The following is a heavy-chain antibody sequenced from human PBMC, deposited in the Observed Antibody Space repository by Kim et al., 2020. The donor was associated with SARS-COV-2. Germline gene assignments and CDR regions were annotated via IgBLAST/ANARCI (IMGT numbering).Heavy chain of an antibody. CDR3: ARGGAYYDILTGYYISYYGMDG. Sequence: GGSLRLSCAASGFTFSSYAMHWVRQAPGKGLEWVAVISYDGSNKYYADSVKGRFTISRDNSKNTLYLQMNSLRAEDTAVYYCARGGAYYDILTGYYISYYGMDGWGQETTVTVS. D-gene: IGHD3-9*01. CDR2: ISYDGSNK. V-gene: IGHV3-30*04. CDR1: GFTFSSYA. J-gene: IGHJ6*02.